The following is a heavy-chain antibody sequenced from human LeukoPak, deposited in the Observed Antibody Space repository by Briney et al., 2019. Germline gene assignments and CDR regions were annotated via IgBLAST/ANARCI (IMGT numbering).Heavy chain of an antibody. J-gene: IGHJ4*02. CDR3: ARGQWELPDY. D-gene: IGHD1-26*01. Sequence: SETLSLTCTVSGGSISSYYWSWIRQPPGKGLERIGYIYYSGSTNYNPSLKSRVTISVDTSKNQFSLKLSSVTAADTAVYYCARGQWELPDYWGQGTLVTVSS. V-gene: IGHV4-59*01. CDR2: IYYSGST. CDR1: GGSISSYY.